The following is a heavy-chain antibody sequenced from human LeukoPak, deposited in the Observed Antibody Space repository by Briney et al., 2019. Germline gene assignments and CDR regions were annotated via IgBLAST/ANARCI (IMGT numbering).Heavy chain of an antibody. D-gene: IGHD6-13*01. Sequence: GRSLRLSCAASGFTFSSYWMSWVRQAPGKGLEWVANIKQDGSEKYYVDSVKGRFTISRDNAKNSLYLQMNSLRAEDTAVYYCARDWSSSWFYYFDYWGQGTLVTVSS. V-gene: IGHV3-7*01. CDR3: ARDWSSSWFYYFDY. J-gene: IGHJ4*02. CDR1: GFTFSSYW. CDR2: IKQDGSEK.